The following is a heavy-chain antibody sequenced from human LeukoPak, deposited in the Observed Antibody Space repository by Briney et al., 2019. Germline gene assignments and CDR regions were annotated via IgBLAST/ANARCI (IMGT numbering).Heavy chain of an antibody. J-gene: IGHJ6*04. CDR2: ISSSGTTI. D-gene: IGHD3-10*02. CDR3: AELGITMIGGV. Sequence: GGSLRLSCAAPGFPFSSYSMNWVRQTPGKGLEWVSHISSSGTTISYADSVKGRFTMSRDNAKNSLDLQMNSLRAEDTAVYYCAELGITMIGGVWGKGTTVTISS. CDR1: GFPFSSYS. V-gene: IGHV3-48*01.